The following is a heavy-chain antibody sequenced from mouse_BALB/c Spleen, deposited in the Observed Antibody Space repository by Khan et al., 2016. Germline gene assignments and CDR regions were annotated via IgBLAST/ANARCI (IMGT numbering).Heavy chain of an antibody. J-gene: IGHJ4*01. CDR2: IWRGGST. D-gene: IGHD1-1*01. V-gene: IGHV2-5*01. CDR3: AKIRGYYGSSSYAMDY. CDR1: GFSLTSYG. Sequence: QVQLKQSGPGLVQPSQSLSITCTVSGFSLTSYGVHWVRQSPGKGLEWLGVIWRGGSTDYNAAFMSRLSITKDNSKSQVFFKMNSLQADDTAIYYCAKIRGYYGSSSYAMDYWGQGTSVTVSS.